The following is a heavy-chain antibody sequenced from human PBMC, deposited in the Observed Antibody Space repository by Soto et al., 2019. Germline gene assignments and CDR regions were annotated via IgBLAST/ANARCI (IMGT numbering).Heavy chain of an antibody. J-gene: IGHJ6*02. CDR2: IYYSGST. Sequence: SETLSLTCTVPGGSISSYYWSWIRQPPGKGLEWIGYIYYSGSTNYNPSLKSRVTISVDTSKNQFSLKLSSVTAADTAVYYCARMPDNRGLRWPLYYYYGMDVWGQGTTVTVSS. V-gene: IGHV4-59*01. D-gene: IGHD4-17*01. CDR3: ARMPDNRGLRWPLYYYYGMDV. CDR1: GGSISSYY.